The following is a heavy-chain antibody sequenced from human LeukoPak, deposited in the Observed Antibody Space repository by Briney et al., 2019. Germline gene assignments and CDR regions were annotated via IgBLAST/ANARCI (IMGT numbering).Heavy chain of an antibody. Sequence: ASVKVSCKASDGTFSSYAISWVGQAPGQGLEWMGRIIPILGIAKNAQKFQGRVTITADKSTGTASMKLSGRRSEATAVYSFAKIVGATTTDYWGQGTLVTVSS. CDR1: DGTFSSYA. D-gene: IGHD1-26*01. J-gene: IGHJ4*02. CDR3: AKIVGATTTDY. V-gene: IGHV1-69*04. CDR2: IIPILGIA.